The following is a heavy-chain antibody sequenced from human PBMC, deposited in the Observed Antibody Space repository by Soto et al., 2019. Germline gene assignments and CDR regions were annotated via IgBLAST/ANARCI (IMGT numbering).Heavy chain of an antibody. CDR3: ARASRNYFAY. V-gene: IGHV4-59*01. J-gene: IGHJ4*02. Sequence: QVQLQESGPGLVKPSETLSLTCTVSGDSISDYYWSWIRQPPGKGLEWIGYIYHSGSTYYNPSLKRRVTISLDASKIQFSLKLNSVTAADTAVYYCARASRNYFAYWGQGTLVTVSS. CDR1: GDSISDYY. CDR2: IYHSGST.